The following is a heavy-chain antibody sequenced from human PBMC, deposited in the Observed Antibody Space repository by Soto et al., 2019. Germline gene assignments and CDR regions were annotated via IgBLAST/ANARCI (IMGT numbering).Heavy chain of an antibody. Sequence: EVQVLESGGVLVQPGGSLRLSCVAPGLIFSNYAMSWVRQAPGKGLEWVSGISGSGGSPHYADSAKGRFTISRDNSKNTLFLQMNTLRAEDTGVYYCAGEGDITAAFDYWGQGTLVTVSS. V-gene: IGHV3-23*01. CDR2: ISGSGGSP. CDR1: GLIFSNYA. J-gene: IGHJ4*02. CDR3: AGEGDITAAFDY. D-gene: IGHD6-13*01.